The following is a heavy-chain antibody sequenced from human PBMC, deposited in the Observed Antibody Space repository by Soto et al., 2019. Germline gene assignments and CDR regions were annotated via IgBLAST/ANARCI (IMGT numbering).Heavy chain of an antibody. J-gene: IGHJ4*02. D-gene: IGHD2-8*02. Sequence: LSLTCTVSGASITGTSYWSWIRQPAGKGLEWIGRFSLSGTTNYNPSLRSRVTVSADVSKNQFSLRLTSVTAADTALYYCARGMTPPGAPAWYYFDSWGQGTLVTVSS. CDR1: GASITGTSY. CDR3: ARGMTPPGAPAWYYFDS. V-gene: IGHV4-4*07. CDR2: FSLSGTT.